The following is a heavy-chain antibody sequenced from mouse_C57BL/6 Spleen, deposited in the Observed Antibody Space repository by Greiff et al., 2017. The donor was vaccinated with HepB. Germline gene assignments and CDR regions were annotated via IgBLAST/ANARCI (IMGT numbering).Heavy chain of an antibody. J-gene: IGHJ4*01. CDR1: GFSFTSYG. V-gene: IGHV2-6-1*01. D-gene: IGHD2-1*01. CDR2: IWSDGST. CDR3: ARHVGVTRAMDY. Sequence: QVQLKESGPGLVAPSQSLSITCTVSGFSFTSYGVHWVRQPPGKGLEWLVVIWSDGSTTYNSAPKSRLSISKDNTKSQVFLKMNSLQTDDTAMYYCARHVGVTRAMDYWGQGTSVTVSS.